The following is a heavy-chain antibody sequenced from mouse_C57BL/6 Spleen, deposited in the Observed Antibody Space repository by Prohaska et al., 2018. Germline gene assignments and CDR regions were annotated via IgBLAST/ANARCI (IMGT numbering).Heavy chain of an antibody. Sequence: EVQLEESGGGLVQPGGSMKLSCVASGFTFSNYWMNWVRQSPEKGLEWVAQIRLKSDNYATHYAESVKGRFTISRDDSKSSVYLQMNNLRAEDTGIYYCTADLYAMDYWGQGTSVTVSS. V-gene: IGHV6-3*01. J-gene: IGHJ4*01. CDR2: IRLKSDNYAT. CDR3: TADLYAMDY. CDR1: GFTFSNYW.